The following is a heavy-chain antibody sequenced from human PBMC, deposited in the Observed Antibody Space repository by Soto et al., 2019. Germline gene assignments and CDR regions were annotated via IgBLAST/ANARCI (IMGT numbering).Heavy chain of an antibody. V-gene: IGHV3-73*01. CDR1: GFTFSGSA. CDR3: SRQASDFWSGKPQYYLDV. CDR2: IRSKGNNYAT. D-gene: IGHD3-3*01. J-gene: IGHJ6*03. Sequence: EVQLVESGGGLVQPGGSLKLSCAASGFTFSGSAMHWVRQASGKGLEWVGRIRSKGNNYATAYGASLKGRFTITRDDSKHMAYLQMNSLNTEDTAVYYCSRQASDFWSGKPQYYLDVWGKGTMVTVSS.